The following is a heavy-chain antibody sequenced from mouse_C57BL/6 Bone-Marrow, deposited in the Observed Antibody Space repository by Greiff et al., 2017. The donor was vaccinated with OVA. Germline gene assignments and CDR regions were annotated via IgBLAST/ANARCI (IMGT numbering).Heavy chain of an antibody. CDR2: IYPRSGNT. CDR1: GYTFTSYG. CDR3: ARYSNYIDY. V-gene: IGHV1-81*01. J-gene: IGHJ2*01. D-gene: IGHD2-5*01. Sequence: QVQLQQSVAELVRPGASVKLSCKASGYTFTSYGMSWVKQTPGQGLEWIGKIYPRSGNTYYHEQFKGQFTLHTDKSSSTVYMELRSLTSEDSAVYFCARYSNYIDYWGPGTTLTVSS.